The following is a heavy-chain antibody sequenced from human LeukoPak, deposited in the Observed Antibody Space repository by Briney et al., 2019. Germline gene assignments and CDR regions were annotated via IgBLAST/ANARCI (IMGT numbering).Heavy chain of an antibody. Sequence: ASVKVSCKASGYTFTSYDINWVRQATGQGLEWMGWISAYNGNTNYAQKLQGRVTMTTDTSTSTAYMELRSLRSDDTAVYYCARDRPAGSWFDPWGQGTLVTVSS. D-gene: IGHD3-10*01. V-gene: IGHV1-18*01. CDR2: ISAYNGNT. J-gene: IGHJ5*02. CDR1: GYTFTSYD. CDR3: ARDRPAGSWFDP.